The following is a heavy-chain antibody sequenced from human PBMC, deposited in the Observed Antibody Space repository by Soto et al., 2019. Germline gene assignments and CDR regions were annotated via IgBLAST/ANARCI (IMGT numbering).Heavy chain of an antibody. CDR2: ISGSGGST. V-gene: IGHV3-23*01. CDR1: GFTFSSYA. Sequence: GGSLRLSCAASGFTFSSYAMSWVRQAPGKGLEWVSAISGSGGSTYYADSVKGRFTISRDNSKNTLYLQMNSLRAEDTAVYYCAKDTLAYCGGDCYSVSWGQGTLVTVSS. CDR3: AKDTLAYCGGDCYSVS. J-gene: IGHJ5*02. D-gene: IGHD2-21*02.